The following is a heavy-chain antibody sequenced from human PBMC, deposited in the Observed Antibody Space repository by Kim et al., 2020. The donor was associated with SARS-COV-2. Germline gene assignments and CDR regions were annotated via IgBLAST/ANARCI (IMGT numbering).Heavy chain of an antibody. CDR3: ARDVSSGVPNDFWSPHILHYFDY. Sequence: GGSLRLSCAASGFTFSSYEMNWVRQAPGKGLEWVSYISSSGSTIYYADSVKGRFTISRDNAKNSLYLQMNSLRAEDTAVYYCARDVSSGVPNDFWSPHILHYFDYWGQGTLVTVSS. CDR2: ISSSGSTI. V-gene: IGHV3-48*03. CDR1: GFTFSSYE. D-gene: IGHD3-3*01. J-gene: IGHJ4*02.